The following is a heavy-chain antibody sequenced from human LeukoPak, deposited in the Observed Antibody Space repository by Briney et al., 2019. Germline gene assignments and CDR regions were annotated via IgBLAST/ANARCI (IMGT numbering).Heavy chain of an antibody. CDR3: ARVDRGVFDY. V-gene: IGHV4-39*07. CDR1: GGSISSSSYY. CDR2: IYYSGST. J-gene: IGHJ4*02. D-gene: IGHD1-14*01. Sequence: SETLSLTCTVSGGSISSSSYYWGWIRQPPGKGLEWIGSIYYSGSTNYNPSLKSRVTISVDTSKNQFSLKLSSVTAADTAVYYCARVDRGVFDYWGQGTLVTVSS.